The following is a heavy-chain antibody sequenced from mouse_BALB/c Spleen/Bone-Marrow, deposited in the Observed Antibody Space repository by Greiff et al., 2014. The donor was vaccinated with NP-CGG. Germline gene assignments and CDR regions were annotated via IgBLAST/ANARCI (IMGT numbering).Heavy chain of an antibody. CDR1: GYTFTDYY. CDR3: ARSRAMDY. Sequence: EVQLQQSGPDLVKPGASVKMSCKASGYTFTDYYMKWVKQSHGKRLEWIGDINPNNGNTFYNQKFKGKASLTVDKSSTTAYMQLNSLTSEDSAVYYCARSRAMDYWRQGTSVTVSS. CDR2: INPNNGNT. V-gene: IGHV1-26*01. J-gene: IGHJ4*01.